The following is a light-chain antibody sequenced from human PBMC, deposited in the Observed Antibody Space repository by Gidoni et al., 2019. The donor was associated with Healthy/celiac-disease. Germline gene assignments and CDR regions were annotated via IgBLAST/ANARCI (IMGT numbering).Light chain of an antibody. Sequence: SYVLTQPPSVSVAPGQTARITWGGNNIGSNSVHWYQQKPGQAPVLVVYDDSDRPSGIPERFSGSNSGNTATLTISRVEAGDEADYYCQVWDSSSDHTVVFGGGTKLTVL. CDR3: QVWDSSSDHTVV. CDR1: NIGSNS. V-gene: IGLV3-21*02. J-gene: IGLJ2*01. CDR2: DDS.